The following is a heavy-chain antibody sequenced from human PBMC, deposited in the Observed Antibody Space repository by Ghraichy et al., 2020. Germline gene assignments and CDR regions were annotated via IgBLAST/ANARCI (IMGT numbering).Heavy chain of an antibody. CDR3: ARRGGYCSGGSCYSRFQGYYFDY. CDR2: INHSGST. J-gene: IGHJ4*02. Sequence: SETLSLTCAVYGGSFSGYYWSWIRQPPGKGLEWIGEINHSGSTNYNPSLKCRVTISVDTSKNQFPLKLSSVTAADTAVYYCARRGGYCSGGSCYSRFQGYYFDYWGQGTLV. D-gene: IGHD2-15*01. CDR1: GGSFSGYY. V-gene: IGHV4-34*01.